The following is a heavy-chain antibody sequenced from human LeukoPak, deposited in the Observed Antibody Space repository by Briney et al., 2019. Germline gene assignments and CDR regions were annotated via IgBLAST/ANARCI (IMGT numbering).Heavy chain of an antibody. V-gene: IGHV4-39*01. CDR2: VFYTGSA. CDR1: GDSTSSSSYY. D-gene: IGHD3-10*01. CDR3: ARHVGSGSFFDI. Sequence: SETLSLTCTVSGDSTSSSSYYWGWIRQPPGKGLEWIGSVFYTGSAHCNPSLKSRVTISVDTSKDQFSLRLSSVTAADTAVYYCARHVGSGSFFDIWGQGTLVTVSS. J-gene: IGHJ3*02.